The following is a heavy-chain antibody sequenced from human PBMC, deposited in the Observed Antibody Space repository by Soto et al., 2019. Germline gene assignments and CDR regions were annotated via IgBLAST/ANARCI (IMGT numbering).Heavy chain of an antibody. V-gene: IGHV3-30-3*01. J-gene: IGHJ5*02. CDR1: GFTFSSYA. CDR3: ARGGKGLLQPNWFDP. Sequence: GGSLRLSCAASGFTFSSYAMHWVRQAPGTGLEWVAVISYDGSNKYYADSVMGRLSISRDNSKNTLYLQMNSLRAEDTAVYYCARGGKGLLQPNWFDPWGQGNLVTFSS. CDR2: ISYDGSNK. D-gene: IGHD3-22*01.